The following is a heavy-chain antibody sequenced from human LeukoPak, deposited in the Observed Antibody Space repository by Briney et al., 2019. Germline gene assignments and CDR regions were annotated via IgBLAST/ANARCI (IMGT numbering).Heavy chain of an antibody. CDR2: IYYSGST. V-gene: IGHV4-31*03. Sequence: PSQTLSLTCTVSGGSISSGGYYWSWIRQHPGKGLEWIGYIYYSGSTYYNPSLKSRVTISVDTSKNQFSLKLSSVTAADTAVYYCARSYCSGGSCYPYYFDYWGQGTLVTVSS. CDR3: ARSYCSGGSCYPYYFDY. CDR1: GGSISSGGYY. D-gene: IGHD2-15*01. J-gene: IGHJ4*02.